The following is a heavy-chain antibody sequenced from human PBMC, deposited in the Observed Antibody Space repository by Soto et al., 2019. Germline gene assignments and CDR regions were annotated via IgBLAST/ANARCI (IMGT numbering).Heavy chain of an antibody. J-gene: IGHJ4*02. CDR3: ARDRPVYDPYYFDY. V-gene: IGHV3-48*02. D-gene: IGHD6-6*01. CDR2: ISSSSSTI. CDR1: GFTFSSYS. Sequence: EVQLVESGGGLVQPGGSLRLSCAASGFTFSSYSMNWVRQAPGKGLEWVSYISSSSSTIYYADSVKGRFTISRDNAKNSLYLQMNSLRDEDTAVYYCARDRPVYDPYYFDYWGQGTLVTVSS.